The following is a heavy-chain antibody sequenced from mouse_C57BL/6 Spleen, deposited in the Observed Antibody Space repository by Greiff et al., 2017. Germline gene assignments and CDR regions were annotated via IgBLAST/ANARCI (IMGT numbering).Heavy chain of an antibody. Sequence: EVQLQQSGPELVKPGASVKMSCKASGYTFTDYNMHWVKQSHGKSLEWIGYINPNNGGTNYNQKFKGKATLTVNKSSSTAYMELRSLTSEDSAVYYCARFYDYDGFAYWGQGTLVTVSA. J-gene: IGHJ3*01. D-gene: IGHD2-4*01. CDR2: INPNNGGT. V-gene: IGHV1-22*01. CDR1: GYTFTDYN. CDR3: ARFYDYDGFAY.